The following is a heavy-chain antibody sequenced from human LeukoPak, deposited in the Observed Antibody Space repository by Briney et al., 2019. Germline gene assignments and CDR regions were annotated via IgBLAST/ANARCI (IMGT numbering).Heavy chain of an antibody. CDR1: GFTVSSNY. Sequence: GGSLRLSCAASGFTVSSNYMSWVRQAPGKGLEWVSVIYSGGSTYYADSVKGRFTISRDNSKNALYLQRNSLRAEDTAVYYCARGAVSGYVFGLSYYYYMDVWGKGTTVTISS. CDR2: IYSGGST. V-gene: IGHV3-66*01. J-gene: IGHJ6*03. D-gene: IGHD5-12*01. CDR3: ARGAVSGYVFGLSYYYYMDV.